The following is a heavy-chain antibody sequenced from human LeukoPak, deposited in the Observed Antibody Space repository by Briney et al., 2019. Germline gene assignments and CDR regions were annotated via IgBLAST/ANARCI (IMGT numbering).Heavy chain of an antibody. CDR1: GGTFSSYA. CDR3: ARVVGLTGYSSSWYSGYYYDMDV. V-gene: IGHV1-69*06. CDR2: IIPNFGTT. J-gene: IGHJ6*03. D-gene: IGHD6-13*01. Sequence: SVKVSCKASGGTFSSYAISWVRQAPGRGLEWMGGIIPNFGTTNYAQKFQDRVTITADKSTSTAYMELSSLRSEDTAVYYCARVVGLTGYSSSWYSGYYYDMDVWGKGTTVTVSS.